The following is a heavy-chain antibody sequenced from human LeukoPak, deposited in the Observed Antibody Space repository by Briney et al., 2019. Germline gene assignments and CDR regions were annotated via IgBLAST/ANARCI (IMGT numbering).Heavy chain of an antibody. V-gene: IGHV4-4*02. CDR3: ARDQPLGSLLRYFDY. CDR2: IYHRGST. Sequence: KPSGTLSLTCAVSGGSISSSNWWSWVRQPPGKGLEWIGEIYHRGSTNYNPSLKSRVTISVDMSKNQFSLKQSSVTAADTAVYYCARDQPLGSLLRYFDYWGQGTLGTVSS. J-gene: IGHJ4*02. CDR1: GGSISSSNW. D-gene: IGHD3-9*01.